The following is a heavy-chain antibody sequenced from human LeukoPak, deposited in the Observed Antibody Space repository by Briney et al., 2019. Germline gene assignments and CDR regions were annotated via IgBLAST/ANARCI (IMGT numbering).Heavy chain of an antibody. J-gene: IGHJ3*02. CDR1: GFTFSSYW. CDR2: IKQDGSEK. Sequence: GGSLRLSCAASGFTFSSYWMSWVRQAPGKGLEWVANIKQDGSEKYYVDSVKGRFTISRDNSKNTLYLQMNSLRAEDTAVYYCAKEGRGGFDIWGQGTMVTVSS. D-gene: IGHD3-16*01. CDR3: AKEGRGGFDI. V-gene: IGHV3-7*01.